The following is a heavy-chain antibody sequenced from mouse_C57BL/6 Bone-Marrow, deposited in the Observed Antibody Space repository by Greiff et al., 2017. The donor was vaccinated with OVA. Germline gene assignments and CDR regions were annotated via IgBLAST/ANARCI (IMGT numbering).Heavy chain of an antibody. Sequence: EVKVVESEGGLVQPGSSMKLSCTASGFTFSDYYMAWVRQVPEKGLEWVANINYDGSSTYYLDSLKSRFIISRDNAKNILYLQMSSLKSEDTATYYCARGRSYAMDYWGQGTSVTVSS. V-gene: IGHV5-16*01. CDR2: INYDGSST. J-gene: IGHJ4*01. CDR3: ARGRSYAMDY. CDR1: GFTFSDYY.